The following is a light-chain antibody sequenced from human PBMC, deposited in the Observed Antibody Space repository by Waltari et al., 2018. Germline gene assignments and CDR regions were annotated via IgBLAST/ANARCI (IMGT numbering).Light chain of an antibody. V-gene: IGKV1-NL1*01. J-gene: IGKJ2*01. Sequence: CGESECISNSLALDQEKSGKAPKLLISVASRLQSGVPSRFTGSGSGTDYTLTISSLQPEDFATYYCQQYFFTPYTFGQGTKLEI. CDR1: ECISNS. CDR3: QQYFFTPYT. CDR2: VAS.